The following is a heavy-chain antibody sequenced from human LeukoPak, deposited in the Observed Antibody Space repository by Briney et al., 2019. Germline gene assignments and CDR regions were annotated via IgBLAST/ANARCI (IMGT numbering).Heavy chain of an antibody. J-gene: IGHJ5*02. CDR1: GYSFTSYW. CDR2: IYPGDSGT. Sequence: GESLKISCKGSGYSFTSYWIGWVRQMPGKGLEWMGIIYPGDSGTRYSPSFQGHVTISADKSISTAYLQWSSLKASDTAMYYCARHGDCSSTSCLKAGFDPWGQGTLVTVSS. V-gene: IGHV5-51*01. CDR3: ARHGDCSSTSCLKAGFDP. D-gene: IGHD2-2*01.